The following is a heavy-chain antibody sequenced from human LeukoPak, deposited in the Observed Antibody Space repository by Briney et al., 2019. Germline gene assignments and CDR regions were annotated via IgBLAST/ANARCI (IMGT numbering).Heavy chain of an antibody. D-gene: IGHD2-15*01. V-gene: IGHV4-39*07. Sequence: SETLSLTCAVSGGSISSNSYYWGWIRQPPGKGLEWIGSIYYSGSTYYNPSLKSRVTMSVDTSKNQFSLKLSSVTAADTAVYYCARGWVAGPTYYYYYYMDVWGKGTTVTISS. J-gene: IGHJ6*03. CDR1: GGSISSNSYY. CDR2: IYYSGST. CDR3: ARGWVAGPTYYYYYYMDV.